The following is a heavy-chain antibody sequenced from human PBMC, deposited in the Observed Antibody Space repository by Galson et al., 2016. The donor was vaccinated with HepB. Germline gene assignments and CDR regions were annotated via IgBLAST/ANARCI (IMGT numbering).Heavy chain of an antibody. V-gene: IGHV3-53*01. Sequence: SNFVSWVRQSPGKGLEWVSVIYTGGSTYYADSVKGRFTISRDNSKNMLYLQMNSLRAEDTAVYYCARAIAAAGNFDYWGQGTLVTVSS. CDR1: SNF. D-gene: IGHD6-13*01. J-gene: IGHJ4*02. CDR2: IYTGGST. CDR3: ARAIAAAGNFDY.